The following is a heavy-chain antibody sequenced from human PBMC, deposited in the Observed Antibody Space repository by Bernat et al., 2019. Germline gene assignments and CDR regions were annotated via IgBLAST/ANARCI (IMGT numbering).Heavy chain of an antibody. J-gene: IGHJ4*02. CDR3: ARDRPHYYDFWSGDYYFDY. CDR1: GFTFSSYG. Sequence: QVQLVESGGGVVQPGRSLRLSCAASGFTFSSYGMHWVRQAPGQGLEWVAVIWYDGSNKYYADSVKGRFTISRDNSKNTLYLQMNSLRAEDTAVYYFARDRPHYYDFWSGDYYFDYWGQGTLVTVPS. V-gene: IGHV3-33*01. CDR2: IWYDGSNK. D-gene: IGHD3-3*01.